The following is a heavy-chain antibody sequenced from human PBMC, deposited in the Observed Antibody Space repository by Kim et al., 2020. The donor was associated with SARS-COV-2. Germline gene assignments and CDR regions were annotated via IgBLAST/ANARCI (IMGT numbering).Heavy chain of an antibody. V-gene: IGHV3-7*01. Sequence: YYVDSVKGRFTNSRDNAKNALYLQMNSLRAEDTAVYYCGHDILTGPGASYWGQGTLVTVSS. D-gene: IGHD3-9*01. J-gene: IGHJ4*02. CDR3: GHDILTGPGASY.